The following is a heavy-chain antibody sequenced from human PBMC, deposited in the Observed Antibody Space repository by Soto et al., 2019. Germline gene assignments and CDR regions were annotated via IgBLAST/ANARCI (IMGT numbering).Heavy chain of an antibody. CDR1: GGSISSTFYY. D-gene: IGHD2-15*01. J-gene: IGHJ5*02. Sequence: SLTCTVSGGSISSTFYYWVWIRQPPGKGLEWIGSIYYSGSTSYNPSHNPSLKSRLTMSVDTSNNQFSLKLSSVTAADTAVYYCARQDRVVVEGRWFDPWGQGTLVTVS. V-gene: IGHV4-39*01. CDR2: IYYSGST. CDR3: ARQDRVVVEGRWFDP.